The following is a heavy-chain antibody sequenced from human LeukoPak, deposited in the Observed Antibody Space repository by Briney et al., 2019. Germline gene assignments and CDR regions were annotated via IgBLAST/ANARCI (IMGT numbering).Heavy chain of an antibody. D-gene: IGHD1-26*01. V-gene: IGHV4-4*07. J-gene: IGHJ4*02. CDR1: TGSINSYY. CDR3: GRQGYTASYYFLDY. CDR2: TGTT. Sequence: SETLSLTCTVSTGSINSYYWGWVRQPAGKGREWIGRTGTTNYSPSLKSRLSMSIDTSTNQFSLTLRSVTAADTAVYYCGRQGYTASYYFLDYWSQGTLVTVSS.